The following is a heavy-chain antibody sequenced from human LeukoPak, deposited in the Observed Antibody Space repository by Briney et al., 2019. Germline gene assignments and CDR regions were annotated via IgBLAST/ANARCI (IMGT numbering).Heavy chain of an antibody. V-gene: IGHV3-30*18. CDR1: GFTFSSYG. J-gene: IGHJ4*02. Sequence: GRSLRLSCAASGFTFSSYGMHWVRQAPGKGLEWVAVISYDGSKKYYADSVKGRFTISRDNSKNTLYLQMNSLRAEDTAIYYCAKDLELTLPLRFDYWGQGTLVTVSS. CDR3: AKDLELTLPLRFDY. CDR2: ISYDGSKK. D-gene: IGHD4/OR15-4a*01.